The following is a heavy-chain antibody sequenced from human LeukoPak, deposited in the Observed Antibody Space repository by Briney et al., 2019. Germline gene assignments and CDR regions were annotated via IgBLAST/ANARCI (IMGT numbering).Heavy chain of an antibody. CDR3: ARAGKDMATNHYFDY. Sequence: SETLSLTCTVSGGSVRSYFWSWIRQPPGKGLEWIGYIYYSGSTNYNPSLKSRLTISVDTSKNQFSLNLSSATAADTAVYYCARAGKDMATNHYFDYWGQGTLVTVSS. V-gene: IGHV4-59*02. CDR2: IYYSGST. CDR1: GGSVRSYF. J-gene: IGHJ4*02. D-gene: IGHD5-24*01.